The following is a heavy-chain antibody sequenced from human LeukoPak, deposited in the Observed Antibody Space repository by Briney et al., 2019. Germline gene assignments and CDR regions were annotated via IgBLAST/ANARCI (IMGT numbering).Heavy chain of an antibody. CDR2: ISSSGSTI. CDR1: RFTISDYY. Sequence: GGSLRLSCAASRFTISDYYMTWIRQAPGKGLEWVSYISSSGSTIYYADSVKGRFTISRDNAKNSLYLQMNSLRAEDTAVYYCAELGITMIGGVWGKGTTVTISS. D-gene: IGHD3-10*02. V-gene: IGHV3-11*04. CDR3: AELGITMIGGV. J-gene: IGHJ6*04.